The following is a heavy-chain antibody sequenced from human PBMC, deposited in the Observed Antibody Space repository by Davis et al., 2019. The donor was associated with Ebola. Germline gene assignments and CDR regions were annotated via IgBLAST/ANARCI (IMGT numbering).Heavy chain of an antibody. Sequence: ASVKVSCKASGYTFTSYAMHWVRQAPGQRLEWMGWINAGNGNTKYSQKFQGRVTITRDTSASTAYMELSSLRSEDTAVHYCARDLYSSGWYAKGYFQHWGQGTLVTVSS. CDR2: INAGNGNT. V-gene: IGHV1-3*01. J-gene: IGHJ1*01. CDR1: GYTFTSYA. D-gene: IGHD6-19*01. CDR3: ARDLYSSGWYAKGYFQH.